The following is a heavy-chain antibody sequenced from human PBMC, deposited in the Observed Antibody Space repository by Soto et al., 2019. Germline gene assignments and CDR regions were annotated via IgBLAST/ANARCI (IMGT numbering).Heavy chain of an antibody. CDR2: IYHSGST. CDR3: ASTRQWLGNAFDI. Sequence: PSETLSLTCAVSGGSISSSNWLRWVRQPPGKGLEWIGEIYHSGSTNYNPSLKSRVTISVDKSKNQFSLKLSSVTAADTAVYYCASTRQWLGNAFDIWGQGTMVTVSS. D-gene: IGHD6-19*01. CDR1: GGSISSSNW. V-gene: IGHV4-4*02. J-gene: IGHJ3*02.